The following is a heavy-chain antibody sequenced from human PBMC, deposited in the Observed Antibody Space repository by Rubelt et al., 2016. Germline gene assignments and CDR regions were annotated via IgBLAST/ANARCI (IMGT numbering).Heavy chain of an antibody. CDR1: GYTFTSYY. CDR2: INPSGGST. J-gene: IGHJ4*02. CDR3: ARVGFYYDSGSYVD. V-gene: IGHV1-46*01. Sequence: QVQLVQSGAEVKKPGASVKVSCKASGYTFTSYYMHWVRQAPGQGLEWMGIINPSGGSTTYEQKFQGRVTMTRDTSTSTVYMDLSSLRCEDTAVYYCARVGFYYDSGSYVDWGQGTLVTVSS. D-gene: IGHD3-10*01.